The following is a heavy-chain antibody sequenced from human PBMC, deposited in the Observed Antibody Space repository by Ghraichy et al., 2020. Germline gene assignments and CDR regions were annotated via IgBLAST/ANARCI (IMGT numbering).Heavy chain of an antibody. CDR1: GSSMTNGDDF. Sequence: SETLSLTCTVSGSSMTNGDDFWNWIRQHPGKGLEWIGYVYYTGRTDYNPSLRDRVRISLDTSKKQFSLKLTSVTAADTAVYYCARDFSVRTQTNWFDPWGQGILVTVSS. CDR2: VYYTGRT. V-gene: IGHV4-31*03. CDR3: ARDFSVRTQTNWFDP. J-gene: IGHJ5*02. D-gene: IGHD1-14*01.